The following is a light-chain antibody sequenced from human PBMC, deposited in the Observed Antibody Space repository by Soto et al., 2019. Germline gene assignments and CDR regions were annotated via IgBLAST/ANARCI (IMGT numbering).Light chain of an antibody. CDR3: QQLNSYPIT. J-gene: IGKJ5*01. V-gene: IGKV1-9*01. CDR1: QTISGF. CDR2: AAS. Sequence: DIQMTQSPSSLSASGGDRVAITCRASQTISGFLNWYQQKPGKAPKLLIYAASTLQSGVPSRFSGSGSGTDFTLTISSLQPEDFATYYCQQLNSYPITFGQGTRLEIK.